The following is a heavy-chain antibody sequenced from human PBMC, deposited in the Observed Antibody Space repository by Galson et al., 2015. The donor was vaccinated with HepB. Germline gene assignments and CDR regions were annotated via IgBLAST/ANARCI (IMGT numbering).Heavy chain of an antibody. CDR2: IIPIFGTA. Sequence: SVKVSCKASGGTFSSYAISWVRQAPGQGLEWMGGIIPIFGTANYAQKFQGRVTITADKSTSTAYMELSSLRSEDTAVHYCAREGDSGRTFDYWGQGTLVTVSS. D-gene: IGHD6-19*01. CDR1: GGTFSSYA. V-gene: IGHV1-69*06. J-gene: IGHJ4*02. CDR3: AREGDSGRTFDY.